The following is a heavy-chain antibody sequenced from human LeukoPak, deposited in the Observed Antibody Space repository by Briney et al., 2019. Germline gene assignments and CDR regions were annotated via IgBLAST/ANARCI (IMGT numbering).Heavy chain of an antibody. V-gene: IGHV3-74*01. D-gene: IGHD1-14*01. Sequence: GGSLRLSCAASGFTFSGYWMHWVRQPPGQGLVWLSYTNIDGSKTGYADSVKGRFTISRDNAKNTLYLQMSSLRAEDTAVYHCTRGTGAPVGHFDYWGQGTLVTVSS. CDR1: GFTFSGYW. CDR3: TRGTGAPVGHFDY. J-gene: IGHJ4*02. CDR2: TNIDGSKT.